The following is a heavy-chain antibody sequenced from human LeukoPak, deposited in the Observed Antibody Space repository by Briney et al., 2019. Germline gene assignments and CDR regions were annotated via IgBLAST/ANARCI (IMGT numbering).Heavy chain of an antibody. V-gene: IGHV3-23*01. CDR3: AKDQVGVGATHYFDY. D-gene: IGHD1-26*01. CDR2: FSGSGGST. Sequence: GGSLKPPCAAPGSTFRSYALTWFRGPQGKGLDGVQPFSGSGGSTYNADSVKGRFTISRDNSKNTLYLQMNSLRAEDTAVYYCAKDQVGVGATHYFDYWGQGTLVTVSS. CDR1: GSTFRSYA. J-gene: IGHJ4*02.